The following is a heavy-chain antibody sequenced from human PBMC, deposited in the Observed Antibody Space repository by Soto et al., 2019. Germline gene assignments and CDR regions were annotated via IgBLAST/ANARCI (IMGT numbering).Heavy chain of an antibody. J-gene: IGHJ6*03. D-gene: IGHD3-10*01. Sequence: GGSLRLSCAASGFTFSSYSMNWVRQAPGKGLEWVSYISSSSSTIYYADSVKGRFTISRDNAKNSLYLQMNSLRAEDTAVYYCAREFAEVLWFGSYYMDVWGKGTTVTVSS. CDR2: ISSSSSTI. CDR1: GFTFSSYS. V-gene: IGHV3-48*01. CDR3: AREFAEVLWFGSYYMDV.